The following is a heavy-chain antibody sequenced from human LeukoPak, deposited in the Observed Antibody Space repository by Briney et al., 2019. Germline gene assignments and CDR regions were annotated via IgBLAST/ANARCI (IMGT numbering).Heavy chain of an antibody. J-gene: IGHJ4*02. V-gene: IGHV2-5*02. Sequence: SGPTLVNPTQTLTLTCTFSGFALSTSGVGVGWIRQPPGKALECLALIYWDGDKRYSPSLKTRLTITKDTSRNQVVLTMTNMDPVDTATYYCAHRLRGYNWNDGIFDYWGQGTLVTVSS. D-gene: IGHD1-1*01. CDR2: IYWDGDK. CDR1: GFALSTSGVG. CDR3: AHRLRGYNWNDGIFDY.